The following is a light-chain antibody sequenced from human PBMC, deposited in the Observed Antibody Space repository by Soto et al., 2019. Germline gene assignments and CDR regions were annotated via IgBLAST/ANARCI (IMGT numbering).Light chain of an antibody. CDR1: QSVSSSY. CDR2: GAT. V-gene: IGKV3-20*01. J-gene: IGKJ3*01. Sequence: EIVLMQSPGTLSLSPGERATLSCRASQSVSSSYLAWYKQKPGQAPRLLIYGATSRANGNPDKFSGSGSGTDFTLTISSLEPEDFAVYDCQQYGSSFTFGPGTKVDIK. CDR3: QQYGSSFT.